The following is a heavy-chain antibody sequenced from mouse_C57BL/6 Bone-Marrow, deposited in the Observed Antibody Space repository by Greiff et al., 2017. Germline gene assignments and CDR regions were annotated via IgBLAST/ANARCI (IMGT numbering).Heavy chain of an antibody. J-gene: IGHJ3*01. V-gene: IGHV1-59*01. D-gene: IGHD1-1*01. CDR1: GYTFTSYW. Sequence: VQLQQSGAELVRPGTSVKLSCKASGYTFTSYWMHWVKQRPGQGLEWIGVIDPSDSSTNYTQKFKGKATLTVDTSSSTAYMQLSSLTSEDSAVYYCAREDYCSSLAWFAYWGQGTLVTVSA. CDR3: AREDYCSSLAWFAY. CDR2: IDPSDSST.